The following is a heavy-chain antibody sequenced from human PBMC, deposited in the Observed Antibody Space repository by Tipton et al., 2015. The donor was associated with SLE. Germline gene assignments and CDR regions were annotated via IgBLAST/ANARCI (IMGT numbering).Heavy chain of an antibody. Sequence: TLSLTCTVSGTSISSYYWSWIRQPPGKGLEWLGYVYYSGNTNYNPSLESRVTISVDTSKNQFSLKLSSVTAADTAVYYCASGTAPPYFDYWGQGTLVTVSS. D-gene: IGHD6-6*01. V-gene: IGHV4-59*01. J-gene: IGHJ4*02. CDR3: ASGTAPPYFDY. CDR2: VYYSGNT. CDR1: GTSISSYY.